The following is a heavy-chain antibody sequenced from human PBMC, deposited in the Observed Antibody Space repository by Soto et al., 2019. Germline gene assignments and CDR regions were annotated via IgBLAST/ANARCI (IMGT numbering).Heavy chain of an antibody. J-gene: IGHJ5*02. V-gene: IGHV1-69*05. Sequence: QIQLVQSGAEVKKPGSSVKVSCKASGGTFSSYAISWVRQAPGQGLEWMGGIIPNFGTANYAQKFQGRVTITTDESTSTAYMGLSRLRSGDTAGEYCDRSWFAPWGQGTRVTVSS. CDR1: GGTFSSYA. CDR3: DRSWFAP. CDR2: IIPNFGTA.